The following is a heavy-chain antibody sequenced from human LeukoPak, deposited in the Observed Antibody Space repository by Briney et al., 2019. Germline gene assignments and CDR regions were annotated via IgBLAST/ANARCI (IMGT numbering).Heavy chain of an antibody. D-gene: IGHD3-16*01. CDR3: AKDMTTIDLYYFDY. CDR1: GFTFSDYY. V-gene: IGHV3-11*01. Sequence: GGSLRLSCAASGFTFSDYYMSWIRQAPGKGLEWVSYISSSGSTIYYADSVKGRFTISRDNAKNSLYLQMNSLRAEDTALYYCAKDMTTIDLYYFDYWGQGTLVTVSS. CDR2: ISSSGSTI. J-gene: IGHJ4*02.